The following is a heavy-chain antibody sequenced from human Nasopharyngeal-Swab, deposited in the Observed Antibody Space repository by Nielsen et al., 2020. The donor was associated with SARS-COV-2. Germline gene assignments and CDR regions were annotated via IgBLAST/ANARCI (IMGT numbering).Heavy chain of an antibody. CDR3: ARGGSSNYYYYYMDV. Sequence: ASVKVSCKASGYTFTSYAMHWVRQAPGQRLEWMGWINAGNGNTKYSQKFQGRVTITRDTSASTAYMELSSLRSDDTAVYYCARGGSSNYYYYYMDVWGKGTTVTVSS. CDR2: INAGNGNT. D-gene: IGHD6-6*01. CDR1: GYTFTSYA. J-gene: IGHJ6*03. V-gene: IGHV1-3*01.